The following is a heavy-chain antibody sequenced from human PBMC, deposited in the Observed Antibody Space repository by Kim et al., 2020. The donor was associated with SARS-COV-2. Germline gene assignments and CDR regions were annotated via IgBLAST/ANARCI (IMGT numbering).Heavy chain of an antibody. Sequence: GGSLRLSCAASGFTFSSYWMSWVRQAPGKGLEWVANIKQDGSEKYYVDSVKGRFTISRDNAKNSLYLQMNSLRAEDTAVYYCARIVVVPGGYYGMDVWGQGTTVTVSS. CDR1: GFTFSSYW. J-gene: IGHJ6*02. V-gene: IGHV3-7*01. CDR2: IKQDGSEK. CDR3: ARIVVVPGGYYGMDV. D-gene: IGHD2-21*01.